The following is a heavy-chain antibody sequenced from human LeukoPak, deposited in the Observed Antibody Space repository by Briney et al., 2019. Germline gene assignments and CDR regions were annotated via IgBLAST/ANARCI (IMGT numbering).Heavy chain of an antibody. J-gene: IGHJ5*02. CDR2: IYSSGSA. Sequence: NSSETLSLTCAVSGASISSSSNSWSWFRQPPGKGLEGIGDIYSSGSASYNPSLKSRLLISIDTSKNHFSLELSSVNAADTAVYFCAKADLPVRSPYNWFDPWGQGTLVTVSS. D-gene: IGHD3-10*01. CDR1: GASISSSSNS. CDR3: AKADLPVRSPYNWFDP. V-gene: IGHV4-30-4*07.